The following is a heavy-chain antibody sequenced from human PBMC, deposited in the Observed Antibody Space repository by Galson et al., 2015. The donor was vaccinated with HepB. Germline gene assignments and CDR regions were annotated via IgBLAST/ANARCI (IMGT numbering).Heavy chain of an antibody. CDR1: GDSVSSNSAA. D-gene: IGHD5-12*01. CDR2: TYYRSKWYN. V-gene: IGHV6-1*01. J-gene: IGHJ4*02. Sequence: CAISGDSVSSNSAAWNWIRQSPSRGLGWLGRTYYRSKWYNDYAVSVKSRIIINPDTSKNQFSLQLNSVTPEDTAVYYCARGEYSGYDFDYWGQGTLVTVSS. CDR3: ARGEYSGYDFDY.